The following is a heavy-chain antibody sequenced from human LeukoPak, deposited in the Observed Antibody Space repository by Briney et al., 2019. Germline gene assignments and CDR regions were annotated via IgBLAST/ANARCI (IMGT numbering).Heavy chain of an antibody. V-gene: IGHV3-11*04. CDR1: GFSFSDYY. D-gene: IGHD6-19*01. CDR3: ARDLGSGCFDY. CDR2: ISSSAGTI. J-gene: IGHJ4*02. Sequence: GGSLRLSCAASGFSFSDYYMSWVRQAPGKGLEWLSYISSSAGTICYADSVKGRFTISRDNAKNSLYLQVNSLRAEDTAVYYCARDLGSGCFDYWGQGTLVTVSS.